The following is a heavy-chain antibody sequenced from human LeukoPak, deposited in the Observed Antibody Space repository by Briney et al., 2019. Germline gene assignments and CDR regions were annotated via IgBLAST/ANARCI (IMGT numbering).Heavy chain of an antibody. CDR1: GFTSSSYG. D-gene: IGHD3-10*01. CDR3: AKSRLFGSGRSDAFDI. Sequence: GGSLRLSCAASGFTSSSYGMGWVRQAPGKGLEWVSAISGSGGSTYYADPVKGRFTISRDNSKNTLYLQMSSLRAEDTAVYYCAKSRLFGSGRSDAFDIWGQGTMVTVSS. V-gene: IGHV3-23*01. J-gene: IGHJ3*02. CDR2: ISGSGGST.